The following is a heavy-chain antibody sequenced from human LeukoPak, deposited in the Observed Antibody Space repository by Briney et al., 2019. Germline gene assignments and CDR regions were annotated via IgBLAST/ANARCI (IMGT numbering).Heavy chain of an antibody. CDR1: GFTFSSYW. D-gene: IGHD3-22*01. Sequence: GGSLRLSCAASGFTFSSYWMSWVRQAPGKGLEWVSVIYSGGSTYYADSVKGRFTISRDNSKNTLYLQMNSLRAEDTAVYYCARVGYYDSSGYQPHWGQGTLVTVSS. CDR2: IYSGGST. V-gene: IGHV3-53*01. J-gene: IGHJ4*02. CDR3: ARVGYYDSSGYQPH.